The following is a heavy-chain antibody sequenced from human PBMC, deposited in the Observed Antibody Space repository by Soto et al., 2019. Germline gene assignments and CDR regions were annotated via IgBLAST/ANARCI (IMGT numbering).Heavy chain of an antibody. CDR1: GGTFSSYA. Sequence: GASVKVSCKASGGTFSSYAISWVRQAPGQGLEWMGGIIPIFGTANYAQKFQGRVTITADESTSTAYMELSSLRSEDTAVYYCAREEFCSSTSCYKNYYYRMDVWGQGTTVTVSS. V-gene: IGHV1-69*13. D-gene: IGHD2-2*02. CDR3: AREEFCSSTSCYKNYYYRMDV. J-gene: IGHJ6*02. CDR2: IIPIFGTA.